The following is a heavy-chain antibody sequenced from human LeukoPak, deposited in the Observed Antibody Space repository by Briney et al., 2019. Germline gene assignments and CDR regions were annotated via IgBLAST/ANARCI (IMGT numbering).Heavy chain of an antibody. V-gene: IGHV1-69*04. D-gene: IGHD4-17*01. Sequence: SVKVSCKASGGTFSSYAISWVRQAPGQGLEWMGRIIPILGIANYAQKFQGRVTITADKSSSTAYMELNSLRAEDTAVYYCARFTDGDSPYAFDIWGQGTMVTVSS. J-gene: IGHJ3*02. CDR1: GGTFSSYA. CDR3: ARFTDGDSPYAFDI. CDR2: IIPILGIA.